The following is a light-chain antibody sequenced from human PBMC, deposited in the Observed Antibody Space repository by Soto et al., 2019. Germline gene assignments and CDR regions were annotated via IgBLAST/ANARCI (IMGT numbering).Light chain of an antibody. V-gene: IGKV1-27*01. J-gene: IGKJ4*01. CDR3: QKYNSAPLT. CDR2: AAS. CDR1: QGISNY. Sequence: DIQMTQSPSSLSASLGDRVTITCRASQGISNYLAWYQQKPGKVPKLLIYAASTLQSGVPSRFSGSGSGTDFTLTISSLQPEDVATYYCQKYNSAPLTLAEGPRWRSN.